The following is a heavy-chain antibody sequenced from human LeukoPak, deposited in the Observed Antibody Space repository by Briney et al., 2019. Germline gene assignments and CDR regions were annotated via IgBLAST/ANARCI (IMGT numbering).Heavy chain of an antibody. D-gene: IGHD2-21*02. CDR3: AKDLCGGDCYSGFDY. Sequence: PGGSLRLSCAASGFTFSSYGMHWVRQAPGKGLEWVAFLRYDGSNKYYADSVKGRFTISRDNSKNTLYLQMNSLRAEDTAVYYCAKDLCGGDCYSGFDYWGQGTLVTVSS. CDR2: LRYDGSNK. CDR1: GFTFSSYG. V-gene: IGHV3-30*02. J-gene: IGHJ4*02.